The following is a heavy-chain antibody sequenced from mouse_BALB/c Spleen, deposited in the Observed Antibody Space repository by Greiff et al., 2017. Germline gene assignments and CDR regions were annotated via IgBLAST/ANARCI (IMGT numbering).Heavy chain of an antibody. D-gene: IGHD2-14*01. V-gene: IGHV1-80*01. J-gene: IGHJ4*01. CDR2: IYPGDGDT. CDR1: GYAFSSYW. Sequence: VQLKQSGAELVRPGSSVKISCKASGYAFSSYWMNWVKQRPGQGLEWIGQIYPGDGDTNYNGKFKGKATLTADKSSSTAYMQLSSLTSEDSAVYFCARMGTYAMDYWGQGTSVTVSS. CDR3: ARMGTYAMDY.